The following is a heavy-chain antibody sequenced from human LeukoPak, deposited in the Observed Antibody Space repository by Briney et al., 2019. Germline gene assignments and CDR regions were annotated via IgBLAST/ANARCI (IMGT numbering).Heavy chain of an antibody. D-gene: IGHD3-22*01. J-gene: IGHJ4*02. CDR2: IYYSGST. CDR1: AGSISGHS. CDR3: AREPRWYYYDSASYYFDY. Sequence: SETLSLTCTVSAGSISGHSWNWIRQPPGKGLEWIGDIYYSGSTRYNPSLESRVTISLDTSKNQFSLSLTSVTAADTAVYYCAREPRWYYYDSASYYFDYWGQGTLVTVFS. V-gene: IGHV4-59*11.